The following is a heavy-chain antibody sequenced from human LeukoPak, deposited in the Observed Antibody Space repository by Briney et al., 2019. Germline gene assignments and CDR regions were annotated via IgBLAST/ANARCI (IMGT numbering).Heavy chain of an antibody. CDR3: AKARSIVVVPAAHDAFDI. V-gene: IGHV3-23*01. CDR2: ISGSGDST. D-gene: IGHD2-2*01. Sequence: PGGSLRLSCAASGFTVSSNYMSWVRQAPGKGLEWVSAISGSGDSTYYADSVKGRFTISRDNSKNTLYLQMNSLRAEDTAVYYCAKARSIVVVPAAHDAFDIWGQGTMVTVSS. CDR1: GFTVSSNY. J-gene: IGHJ3*02.